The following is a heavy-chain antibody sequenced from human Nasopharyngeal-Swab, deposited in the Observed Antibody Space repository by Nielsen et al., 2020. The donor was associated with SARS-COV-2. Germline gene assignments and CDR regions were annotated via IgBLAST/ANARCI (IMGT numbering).Heavy chain of an antibody. CDR3: AREVRGYIDY. D-gene: IGHD4/OR15-4a*01. J-gene: IGHJ4*01. Sequence: GSLKISCAASGFIVSSNYMNWVRQAPGKGLEWVSTVYPGGSTYYADSVEGRFILSRDNSNLYLQMNNLRADDTAVYYCAREVRGYIDYWGQGTLVTVSS. CDR1: GFIVSSNY. V-gene: IGHV3-53*01. CDR2: VYPGGST.